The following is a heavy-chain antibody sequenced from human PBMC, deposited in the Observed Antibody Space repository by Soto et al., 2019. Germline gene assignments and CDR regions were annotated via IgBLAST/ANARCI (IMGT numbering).Heavy chain of an antibody. Sequence: PSETLSLTCTVSGGSISSGGYYWSWIRQHPGKGLEWIGYIYYSGSTYYNPSLKSRVTISVDTSKNQFSLKLSSVTAADTAVYYCEREAVTSIFDYWGQGTLVTVSS. D-gene: IGHD4-4*01. CDR3: EREAVTSIFDY. CDR1: GGSISSGGYY. J-gene: IGHJ4*02. V-gene: IGHV4-31*03. CDR2: IYYSGST.